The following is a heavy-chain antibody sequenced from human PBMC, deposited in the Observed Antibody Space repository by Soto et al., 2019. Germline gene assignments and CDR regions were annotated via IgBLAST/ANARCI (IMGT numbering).Heavy chain of an antibody. CDR2: ISGHNGDT. V-gene: IGHV1-18*01. Sequence: QVQLVQSGAEVKKPGASVRVSCKASGYTFARYGIDWVRQAPGQGLEWMGWISGHNGDTKYVQKFQGRVRRTTDTSTSTASMELRSLRSDDTAVYYCARSGSMPYYYYGMDVWGQGTTVTVSS. J-gene: IGHJ6*02. D-gene: IGHD3-10*01. CDR3: ARSGSMPYYYYGMDV. CDR1: GYTFARYG.